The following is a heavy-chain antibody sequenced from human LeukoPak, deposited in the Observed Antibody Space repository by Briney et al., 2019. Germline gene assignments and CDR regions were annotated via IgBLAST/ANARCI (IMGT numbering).Heavy chain of an antibody. CDR1: GFTFSSYA. CDR3: ARDAGDFWSGYYSVGYYFDY. CDR2: ISYDGSNK. V-gene: IGHV3-30-3*01. Sequence: PGRSLRLSCAASGFTFSSYAMHWVRQAPGKGLEWVAVISYDGSNKYYADSVKGRFTISRENSKNTLYLQMNSLRAEDTAVYYCARDAGDFWSGYYSVGYYFDYWGQGTLVTVSS. J-gene: IGHJ4*02. D-gene: IGHD3-3*01.